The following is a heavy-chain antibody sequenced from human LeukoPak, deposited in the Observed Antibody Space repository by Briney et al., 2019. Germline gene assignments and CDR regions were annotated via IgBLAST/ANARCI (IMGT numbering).Heavy chain of an antibody. CDR3: ARDGPTAAPFDY. V-gene: IGHV1-46*01. J-gene: IGHJ4*02. Sequence: AASVKVSCKASGYXFTSYDMHWVRQAPGQGLEWMGIINPSGGSTSYAQRFQGRVAMTRDTSTTTVYMEVNSLTSEDTAVYFCARDGPTAAPFDYWGQGTLVTVSS. D-gene: IGHD2-2*01. CDR1: GYXFTSYD. CDR2: INPSGGST.